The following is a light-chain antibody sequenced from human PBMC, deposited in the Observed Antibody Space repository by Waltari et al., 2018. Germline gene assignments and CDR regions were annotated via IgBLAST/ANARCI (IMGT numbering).Light chain of an antibody. V-gene: IGKV4-1*01. Sequence: DIVMTQSPHSLAVSLGATATINCKSSQSVLYSYNNKNCLAWYQQKPGQPPKLLIYWASTRESGVPDRFSGSGSGTDFTLTISSLQAEDVAVYYCHQYYSSPWTFGQGTKVEI. CDR3: HQYYSSPWT. J-gene: IGKJ1*01. CDR2: WAS. CDR1: QSVLYSYNNKNC.